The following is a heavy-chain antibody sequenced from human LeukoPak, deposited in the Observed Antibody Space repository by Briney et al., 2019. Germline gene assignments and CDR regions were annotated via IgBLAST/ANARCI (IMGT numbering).Heavy chain of an antibody. Sequence: ASVKVSCKASGGTFSSYAISWVRQAPGQGLEWMGRIIPILGIANYAQKFQGRVTITADKSTSTAYMELSSLRSEGTAVYYCARDHRITIFGVALDGMDVWGQGTTVTVSS. CDR2: IIPILGIA. CDR1: GGTFSSYA. J-gene: IGHJ6*02. V-gene: IGHV1-69*04. D-gene: IGHD3-3*01. CDR3: ARDHRITIFGVALDGMDV.